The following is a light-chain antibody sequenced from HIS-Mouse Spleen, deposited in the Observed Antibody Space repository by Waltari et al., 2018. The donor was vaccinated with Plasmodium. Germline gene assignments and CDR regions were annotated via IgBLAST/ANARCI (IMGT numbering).Light chain of an antibody. Sequence: SYELTQPPSVSVSPGQTARITSSGDALPKKYAYWYQQKSGKAPVLVSYEDSKRPSGIPERFSGSSSGTMATLTISGAQVEDEADYYCYSTDSSGNHRVFGGGTKLTVL. J-gene: IGLJ3*02. CDR2: EDS. CDR3: YSTDSSGNHRV. CDR1: ALPKKY. V-gene: IGLV3-10*01.